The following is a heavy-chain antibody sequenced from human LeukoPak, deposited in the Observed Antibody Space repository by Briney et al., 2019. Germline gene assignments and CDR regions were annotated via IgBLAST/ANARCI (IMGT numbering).Heavy chain of an antibody. CDR3: ARGRYVTTRGGAAAGFLDY. V-gene: IGHV4-34*01. J-gene: IGHJ4*02. D-gene: IGHD6-13*01. CDR2: INHGGST. Sequence: SETLSLTCAVYGGSFSGYYWSRIRQPPGKGLEWIGEINHGGSTNYNPSLKSRVTISVDTSQKQFSLRLSSVTAADTAVYYCARGRYVTTRGGAAAGFLDYWGQGALVTVSS. CDR1: GGSFSGYY.